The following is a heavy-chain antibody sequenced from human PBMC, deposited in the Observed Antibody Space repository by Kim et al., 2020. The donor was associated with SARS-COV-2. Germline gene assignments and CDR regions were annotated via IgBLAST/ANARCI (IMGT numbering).Heavy chain of an antibody. V-gene: IGHV3-72*01. Sequence: GGSLRLSCAASGFTFSDYYMDWVRQAPGKGLEWVGRTRNKANRYTTEYAASVKGRFTISRDDSKTSLYLQMNSLKTEDTAVYYCTRDPKRGNNYYYGMDVWGPGTTVTVSS. CDR3: TRDPKRGNNYYYGMDV. CDR2: TRNKANRYTT. D-gene: IGHD1-1*01. CDR1: GFTFSDYY. J-gene: IGHJ6*02.